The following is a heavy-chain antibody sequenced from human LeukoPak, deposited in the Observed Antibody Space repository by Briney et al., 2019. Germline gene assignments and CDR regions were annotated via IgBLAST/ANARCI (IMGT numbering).Heavy chain of an antibody. D-gene: IGHD3-22*01. Sequence: VASVKVSCKASGGTFSSYAMSWVRQAPGQGLEWMGRIIPIFGTANYAQKFQGRVTITTDESTSTAYMELSSLRSEDTAVYYCARDPPDYYDSSGHSGSYWGQGTLVTVSS. J-gene: IGHJ4*02. CDR2: IIPIFGTA. CDR1: GGTFSSYA. V-gene: IGHV1-69*05. CDR3: ARDPPDYYDSSGHSGSY.